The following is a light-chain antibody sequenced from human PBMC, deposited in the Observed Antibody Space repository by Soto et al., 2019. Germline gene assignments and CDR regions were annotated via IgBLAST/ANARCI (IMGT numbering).Light chain of an antibody. CDR3: RQYNSPPWT. CDR1: QSISSW. V-gene: IGKV1-5*03. J-gene: IGKJ1*01. Sequence: DIQMTQSPSTLSASVGDRVTITCRASQSISSWLAWYQQKPGKATKLLIYKASSLESGVPSRFSDSRSGTEFTLTISSLKPDDFATYYCRQYNSPPWTFGQGTKVEIK. CDR2: KAS.